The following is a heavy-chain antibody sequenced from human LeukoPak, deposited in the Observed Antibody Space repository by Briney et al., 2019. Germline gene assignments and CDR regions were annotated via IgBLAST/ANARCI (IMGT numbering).Heavy chain of an antibody. CDR1: GFTFSSYS. D-gene: IGHD1-26*01. Sequence: PGGSLRLSCAASGFTFSSYSMNWVRQAPGKGLEWVSHINIVNNAIYYSDSVKGRFTISRDNAKNSLYLQMNSLRAEDTAVYYCARDSGEGGTFAYWGQGTLVSVPS. CDR2: INIVNNAI. CDR3: ARDSGEGGTFAY. V-gene: IGHV3-48*04. J-gene: IGHJ4*02.